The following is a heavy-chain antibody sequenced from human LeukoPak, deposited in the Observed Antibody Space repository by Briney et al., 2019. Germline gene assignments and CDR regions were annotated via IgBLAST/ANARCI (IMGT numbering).Heavy chain of an antibody. CDR1: GASFSSYY. Sequence: SGTLSLTCTVSGASFSSYYWSWIRQPPGKGLEWIGYFYYSGTTNYNYNPSLKSRVTMSVDTSKNQCSLKLYSLNAADKDVYYCARDSRPEGFDYWGQGTLVLVSS. V-gene: IGHV4-59*01. J-gene: IGHJ4*02. D-gene: IGHD6-13*01. CDR2: FYYSGTTNY. CDR3: ARDSRPEGFDY.